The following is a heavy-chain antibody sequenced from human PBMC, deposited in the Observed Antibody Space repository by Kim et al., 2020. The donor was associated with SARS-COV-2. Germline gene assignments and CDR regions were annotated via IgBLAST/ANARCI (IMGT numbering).Heavy chain of an antibody. D-gene: IGHD4-17*01. V-gene: IGHV3-48*02. J-gene: IGHJ4*02. Sequence: ADSVKGQFTISRDHAKNSLYLQMNSLRDEDTAVYYCARDRSATVTTPVDYWGQGTLVTVSS. CDR3: ARDRSATVTTPVDY.